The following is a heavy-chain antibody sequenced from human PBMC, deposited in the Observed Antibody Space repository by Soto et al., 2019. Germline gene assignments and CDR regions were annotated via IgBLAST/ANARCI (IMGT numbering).Heavy chain of an antibody. CDR3: VRRIWDAMVVVSATRGVFDI. CDR2: ISSRGTIK. V-gene: IGHV3-48*03. D-gene: IGHD2-15*01. CDR1: GFDLRDYE. Sequence: LRLSCEASGFDLRDYEMNWVRQAPGKGLEWVSHISSRGTIKDFADPLKGRFTISRDNARNSVYLEMNSLRVDDTAVYYCVRRIWDAMVVVSATRGVFDIWGQGTMVTV. J-gene: IGHJ3*02.